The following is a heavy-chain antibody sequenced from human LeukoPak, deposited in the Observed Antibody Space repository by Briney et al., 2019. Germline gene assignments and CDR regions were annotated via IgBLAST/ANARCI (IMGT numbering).Heavy chain of an antibody. V-gene: IGHV4-59*01. J-gene: IGHJ3*02. CDR1: GGSIRSYY. Sequence: SETLSLTCTVSGGSIRSYYWSWIRQPPGKGLEWIGYIYYSGSTNYNPSLRSRVTISVDTSKNQFSLKLSSVTAADTAVYYCARLAVVAYAFDIWGQGTMVTVSS. D-gene: IGHD2-15*01. CDR2: IYYSGST. CDR3: ARLAVVAYAFDI.